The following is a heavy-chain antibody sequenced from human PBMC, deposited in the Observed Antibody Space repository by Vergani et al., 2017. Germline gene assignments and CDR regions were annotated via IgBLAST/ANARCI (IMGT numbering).Heavy chain of an antibody. D-gene: IGHD3-9*01. J-gene: IGHJ4*02. CDR3: ARGDYGILTGYRY. V-gene: IGHV1-46*03. CDR2: INPSGGHT. Sequence: QVQVVQSGAEVKKSGASVKVSCKTSGYTFSNYYMHWVRQAPGQGLEWMGIINPSGGHTNYAQKFQGRDTMNRDTSTSTVYMELSSLRSEDTAIYYCARGDYGILTGYRYWGQGTLVTVSA. CDR1: GYTFSNYY.